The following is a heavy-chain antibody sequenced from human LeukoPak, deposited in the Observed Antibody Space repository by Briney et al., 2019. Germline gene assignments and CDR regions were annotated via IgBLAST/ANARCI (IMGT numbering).Heavy chain of an antibody. Sequence: ASVKVSCKASGYTFTGYYMHWVRQAPGQGLGWMGWINTNTGNPTYAQGFTGRFVFSLDTSVSTAYLQISSLKAEDTAVYYCARDLPLGMTTVTTSDYWGQGTLVTVSS. CDR1: GYTFTGYY. CDR3: ARDLPLGMTTVTTSDY. J-gene: IGHJ4*02. V-gene: IGHV7-4-1*02. CDR2: INTNTGNP. D-gene: IGHD4-17*01.